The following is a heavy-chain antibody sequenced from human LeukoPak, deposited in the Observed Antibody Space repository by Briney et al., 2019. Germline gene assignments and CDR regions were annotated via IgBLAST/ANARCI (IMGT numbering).Heavy chain of an antibody. V-gene: IGHV1-8*03. Sequence: ASVKVSCKASGYTFTSYDINWVRQAPGQGLEWMGWMNPNSGNTGYAQKFQGRVTIGRNISRSTAYMELTSLRSEDTAVYYCARDRDGYNYYFDYWGQGTLVTVSS. CDR2: MNPNSGNT. CDR3: ARDRDGYNYYFDY. J-gene: IGHJ4*02. D-gene: IGHD5-24*01. CDR1: GYTFTSYD.